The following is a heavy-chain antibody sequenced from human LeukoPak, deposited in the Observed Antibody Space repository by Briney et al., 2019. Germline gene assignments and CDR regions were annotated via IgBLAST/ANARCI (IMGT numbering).Heavy chain of an antibody. V-gene: IGHV4-59*01. D-gene: IGHD5-24*01. Sequence: PSETLSPTCTVSGGSIGSYYWTWIRQPPGKGLEWIGYIYNSGSTNYNPSLKSRVTMSVDTSKNQFSLKLSSVTAADTAVYYCARSRDGYNLDYWGQGTLVTVSS. CDR3: ARSRDGYNLDY. J-gene: IGHJ4*02. CDR1: GGSIGSYY. CDR2: IYNSGST.